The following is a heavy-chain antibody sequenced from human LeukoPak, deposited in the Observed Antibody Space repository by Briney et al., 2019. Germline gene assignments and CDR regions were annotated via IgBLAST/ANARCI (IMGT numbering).Heavy chain of an antibody. J-gene: IGHJ4*02. CDR2: FDPEDGET. V-gene: IGHV1-24*01. CDR3: ATEKYYYDSSGYLGY. D-gene: IGHD3-22*01. Sequence: GASVKVSCKVSGYTLTELSMHWVRQAPGKGLGWVGGFDPEDGETIYAQKFQGRVTMTEDTSTDTAYMELSSLRSEDTAVYYCATEKYYYDSSGYLGYWGQGTLVTVSS. CDR1: GYTLTELS.